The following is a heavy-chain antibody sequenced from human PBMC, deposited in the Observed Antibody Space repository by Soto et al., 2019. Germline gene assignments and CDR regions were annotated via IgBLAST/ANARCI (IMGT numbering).Heavy chain of an antibody. V-gene: IGHV5-51*01. J-gene: IGHJ6*03. Sequence: LKLSCKVYGYLFTSYWIGWVRQIPGKGLEWMGIIDAGDSDSRYSPSFQGQVTISVDTSISTAYLQWSSLTASDPAMYYYRSGVYLGDAGPFPGWGKGIRV. CDR2: IDAGDSDS. CDR3: RSGVYLGDAGPFPG. CDR1: GYLFTSYW. D-gene: IGHD6-6*01.